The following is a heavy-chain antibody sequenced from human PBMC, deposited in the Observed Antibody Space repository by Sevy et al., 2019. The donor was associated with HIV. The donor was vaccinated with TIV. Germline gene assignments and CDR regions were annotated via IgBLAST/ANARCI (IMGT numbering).Heavy chain of an antibody. V-gene: IGHV3-30-3*01. CDR1: GFTFSSYA. CDR3: ARGGDYYGSGSNDY. J-gene: IGHJ4*02. D-gene: IGHD3-10*01. Sequence: GESLKISCAASGFTFSSYAMHWVRQAPGKGLEWVVVISYDGSNKYYADSVKGRFTISRDNSKNTLYLQMNSLRAEDTAVYYCARGGDYYGSGSNDYWGQGTLVTVSS. CDR2: ISYDGSNK.